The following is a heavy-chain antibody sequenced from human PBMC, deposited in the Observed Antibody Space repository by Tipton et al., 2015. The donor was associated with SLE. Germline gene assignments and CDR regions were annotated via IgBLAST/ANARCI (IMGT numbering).Heavy chain of an antibody. CDR3: ARDLDPKYNFSPSLDY. D-gene: IGHD3/OR15-3a*01. Sequence: QSGAEVKKPGASVKVSCKASGYTYTRHGVSWVRQAPGQGLEWMGWISTYNGNTNYVQKLQGRVTMTTDTSTRTAYMELRSLRSDYAAVYFCARDLDPKYNFSPSLDYWGQGTLVTVSS. CDR1: GYTYTRHG. J-gene: IGHJ4*02. V-gene: IGHV1-18*01. CDR2: ISTYNGNT.